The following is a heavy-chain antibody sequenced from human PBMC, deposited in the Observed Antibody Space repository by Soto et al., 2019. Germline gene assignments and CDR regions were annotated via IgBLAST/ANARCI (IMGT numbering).Heavy chain of an antibody. J-gene: IGHJ6*03. CDR2: IYYSGST. CDR3: ARRIAARYYYYYYMDV. Sequence: SETLSLTCTVSGGSISSYYWSWIRQPPGKGLEWIGYIYYSGSTNYNPSLKSRVTISVDTSKNQFSLKLSSVTAADTAVYYCARRIAARYYYYYYMDVWGKGTTVTAP. V-gene: IGHV4-59*01. D-gene: IGHD6-6*01. CDR1: GGSISSYY.